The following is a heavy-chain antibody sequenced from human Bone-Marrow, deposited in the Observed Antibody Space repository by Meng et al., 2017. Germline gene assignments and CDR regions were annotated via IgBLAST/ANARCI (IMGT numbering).Heavy chain of an antibody. CDR1: GFTFSSYS. CDR3: ARDLPITMVRGVLDY. J-gene: IGHJ4*02. V-gene: IGHV3-21*01. Sequence: GESLKISCAASGFTFSSYSMNWVRQAPGKGLEWVSSISSSSSYIYYADSVKGRFTISRDNSKNTLYLQMNSLRAEDTAVYYCARDLPITMVRGVLDYWGQGTLVTSPQ. CDR2: ISSSSSYI. D-gene: IGHD3-10*01.